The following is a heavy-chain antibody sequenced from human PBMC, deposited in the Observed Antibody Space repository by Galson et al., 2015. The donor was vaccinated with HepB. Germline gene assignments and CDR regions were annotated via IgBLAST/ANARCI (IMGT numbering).Heavy chain of an antibody. J-gene: IGHJ4*02. Sequence: QSGAEVKKPGESLRISCKGSGYSFTSYWISWVRQMPGKGLEWMGRIDPSDSYTNYSPSFQGHVTISADKSISTAYLQWSSLKASDTAMYYCARQQVVPAAKFYNFDYWGQGTLVTVSS. CDR3: ARQQVVPAAKFYNFDY. CDR1: GYSFTSYW. V-gene: IGHV5-10-1*01. D-gene: IGHD2-2*01. CDR2: IDPSDSYT.